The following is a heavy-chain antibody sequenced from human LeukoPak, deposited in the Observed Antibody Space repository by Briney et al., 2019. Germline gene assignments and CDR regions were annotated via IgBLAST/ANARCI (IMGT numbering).Heavy chain of an antibody. V-gene: IGHV3-74*01. CDR1: GFTFSNYW. CDR3: ARVLSGSWDWFDP. J-gene: IGHJ5*02. D-gene: IGHD3-22*01. CDR2: INTDGSRI. Sequence: GGSLRLSCAASGFTFSNYWMPWVRQAPGKGLVWVSRINTDGSRITYADSVKGRFTISRDNAMNTVYLQMNSLRAEDTAVYYCARVLSGSWDWFDPWGQGTLVTVSS.